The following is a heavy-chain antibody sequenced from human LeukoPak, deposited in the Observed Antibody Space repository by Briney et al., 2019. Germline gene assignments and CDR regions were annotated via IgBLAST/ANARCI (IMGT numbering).Heavy chain of an antibody. CDR3: AKDTSSGSYFVVDY. CDR1: GFTFSSYA. D-gene: IGHD1-26*01. CDR2: ISYDGSNK. J-gene: IGHJ4*02. V-gene: IGHV3-30*04. Sequence: PGRSLRLSCAASGFTFSSYAMHWVRQAPGKGLEWVAVISYDGSNKYYADSVKGRFTISRDNSKNTLYLQMNSLRAEDTAVYYCAKDTSSGSYFVVDYWGQGTLVTVSS.